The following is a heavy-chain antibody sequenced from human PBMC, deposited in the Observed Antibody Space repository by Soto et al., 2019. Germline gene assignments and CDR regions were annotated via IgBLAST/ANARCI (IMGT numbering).Heavy chain of an antibody. Sequence: GGSLRLSCAASGSTFSNAWMSWVRQAPGKGLEWVGRIKSKTDGGTTDYAAPVKGRFTISRDDSKNTLYLQMNSLKTEDTAVYYCTAMYYDILTGPDYWGQGTLVTVSS. V-gene: IGHV3-15*01. CDR1: GSTFSNAW. D-gene: IGHD3-9*01. J-gene: IGHJ4*02. CDR3: TAMYYDILTGPDY. CDR2: IKSKTDGGTT.